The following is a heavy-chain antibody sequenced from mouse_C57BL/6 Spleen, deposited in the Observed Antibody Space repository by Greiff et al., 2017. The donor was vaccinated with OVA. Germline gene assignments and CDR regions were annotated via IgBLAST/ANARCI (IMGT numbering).Heavy chain of an antibody. J-gene: IGHJ4*01. CDR2: ISSGSSTI. D-gene: IGHD2-3*01. V-gene: IGHV5-17*01. CDR1: GFTFSDYG. CDR3: APHDGYYAMDY. Sequence: EVKVVESGGGLVKPGGSLKLSCAASGFTFSDYGMHWVRQAPEKGLEWVAYISSGSSTIYYADTVKGRFTISRDHAKNTLFLQMTSLRSEDTAMFYGAPHDGYYAMDYWGQGTSVTVSS.